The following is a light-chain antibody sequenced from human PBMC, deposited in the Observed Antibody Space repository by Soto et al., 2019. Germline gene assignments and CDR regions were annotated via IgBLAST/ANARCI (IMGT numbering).Light chain of an antibody. V-gene: IGLV2-8*01. CDR3: SSYAASNNLGV. J-gene: IGLJ2*01. CDR1: SSDVGGYNY. CDR2: EVS. Sequence: QSALTQPPSASGSPGQSVTISCIGTSSDVGGYNYVSWYQHHPGKAPKLMIYEVSKRPSGVPDRFSGSKSGNTASLTVSGLQAEDEADYYCSSYAASNNLGVFGGGTKVTVL.